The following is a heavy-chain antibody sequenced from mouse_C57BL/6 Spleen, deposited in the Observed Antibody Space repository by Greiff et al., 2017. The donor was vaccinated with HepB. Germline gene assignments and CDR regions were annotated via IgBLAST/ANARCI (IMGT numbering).Heavy chain of an antibody. Sequence: VQLQQSGAELVRPGASVKLSCTASGFNITDYYMHWVKQRPEQGLEWIGRIDPEDGDTEYAPKFQGKATMTADTSSNTAYLQLSSLTSEDAAVYYCTVYYGNYDAMDYWGQGTSVTVSS. J-gene: IGHJ4*01. CDR3: TVYYGNYDAMDY. D-gene: IGHD2-1*01. V-gene: IGHV14-1*01. CDR2: IDPEDGDT. CDR1: GFNITDYY.